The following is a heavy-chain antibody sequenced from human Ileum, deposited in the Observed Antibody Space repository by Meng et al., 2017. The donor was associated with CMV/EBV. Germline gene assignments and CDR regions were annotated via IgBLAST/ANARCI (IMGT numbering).Heavy chain of an antibody. CDR3: ARELRYGDYYFDS. Sequence: QGQPQESGPGLVKFSQTLSLTCNVSGDSIISDDHYWSWIRQPPGKGLEWIGYVFYSGSTYYNPSLMSRVTISVDTSKNQFSLRLSSVTAADTAVYYCARELRYGDYYFDSWGQGTLVTVSS. CDR1: GDSIISDDHY. J-gene: IGHJ4*02. D-gene: IGHD4-17*01. V-gene: IGHV4-30-4*08. CDR2: VFYSGST.